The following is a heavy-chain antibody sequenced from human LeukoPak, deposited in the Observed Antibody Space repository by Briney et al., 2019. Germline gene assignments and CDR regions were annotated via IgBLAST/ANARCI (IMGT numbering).Heavy chain of an antibody. CDR1: GFTVSSDY. Sequence: GGSLRLSCAASGFTVSSDYMNWVRQAPGKGLEWVSTISGSGGSTYYADSVKGRFTISRDNSKNTLYLQMSSLRAEDTAIYYCAKDRGRYYDSSGYYWGYYFDSWGQGILVTVST. CDR3: AKDRGRYYDSSGYYWGYYFDS. V-gene: IGHV3-23*01. D-gene: IGHD3-22*01. CDR2: ISGSGGST. J-gene: IGHJ4*02.